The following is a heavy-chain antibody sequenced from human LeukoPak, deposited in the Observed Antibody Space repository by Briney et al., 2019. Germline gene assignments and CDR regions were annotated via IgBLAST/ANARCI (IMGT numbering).Heavy chain of an antibody. J-gene: IGHJ6*03. CDR1: GGSMRNYY. V-gene: IGHV4-4*07. CDR2: IFTGGSA. Sequence: SETLSLTCTVSGGSMRNYYWSWIRQVAGKRLEWIGHIFTGGSANYNASLERRVTMSVATSKKEISLELSSVTAADTAVYYCAREYTFSRRLGYCVKNNCYESAYYMDVWGKGTAVTVSS. CDR3: AREYTFSRRLGYCVKNNCYESAYYMDV. D-gene: IGHD2-15*01.